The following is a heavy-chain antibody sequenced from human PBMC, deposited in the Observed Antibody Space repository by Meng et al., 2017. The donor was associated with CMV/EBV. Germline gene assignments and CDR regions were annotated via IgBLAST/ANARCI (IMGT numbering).Heavy chain of an antibody. D-gene: IGHD1-26*01. CDR2: INPNSGGT. CDR3: ARAYASQWVYYYYGMDV. V-gene: IGHV1-2*02. Sequence: ASVKVSCKASGYTFTGYYMHWVRQAPGQGLEWMGWINPNSGGTNYAQKFQGRVTMTRDTSISTAYMELSRLRSDDTAVYYCARAYASQWVYYYYGMDVWGQGTTVTVSS. CDR1: GYTFTGYY. J-gene: IGHJ6*02.